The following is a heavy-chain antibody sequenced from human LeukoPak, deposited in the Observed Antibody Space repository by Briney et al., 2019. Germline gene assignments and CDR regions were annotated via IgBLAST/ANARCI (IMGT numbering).Heavy chain of an antibody. CDR2: IYHSGST. Sequence: PSETLSLTCAVSGYSISSGYYWGWIRQPPGKGLEWIGSIYHSGSTYYNPSLKSRVTISVDTSKNQFSLKLSSVTAADTAVYYCARGGYDILTGFDYWGQGTLATVSS. D-gene: IGHD3-9*01. J-gene: IGHJ4*02. CDR1: GYSISSGYY. V-gene: IGHV4-38-2*01. CDR3: ARGGYDILTGFDY.